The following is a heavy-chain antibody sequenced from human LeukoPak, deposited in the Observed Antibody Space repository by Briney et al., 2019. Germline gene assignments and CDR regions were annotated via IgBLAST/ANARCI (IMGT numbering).Heavy chain of an antibody. Sequence: GGSLRLSCAASGFTFSSYWMHWVRQAPGKGLVWVSSINSDGSSTSYADSVEGRFTISRDNAKNTLYLQMNSLRAEDTAVYYCARSVSYYVWYFDLWGRGTLVTVSS. J-gene: IGHJ2*01. CDR3: ARSVSYYVWYFDL. V-gene: IGHV3-74*01. CDR1: GFTFSSYW. CDR2: INSDGSST. D-gene: IGHD1-26*01.